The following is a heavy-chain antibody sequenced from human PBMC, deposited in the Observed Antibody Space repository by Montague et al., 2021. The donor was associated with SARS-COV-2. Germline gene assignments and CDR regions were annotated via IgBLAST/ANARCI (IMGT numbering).Heavy chain of an antibody. CDR1: GGSFSGYW. J-gene: IGHJ4*02. V-gene: IGHV4-34*01. CDR3: ARGAPGY. CDR2: INHSEST. Sequence: SETLSLTCAVYGGSFSGYWWTWIRQSPGKGPEWIGGINHSESTKYNPSLKSRVTISVDTSKNQFSLDLTSVTAADTAVYYCARGAPGYWGQGTLVTVSS.